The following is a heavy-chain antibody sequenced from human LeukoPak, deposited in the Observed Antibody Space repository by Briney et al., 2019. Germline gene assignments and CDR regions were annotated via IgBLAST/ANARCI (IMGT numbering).Heavy chain of an antibody. Sequence: PAGGSLRLSCAASGFTFSSYGMHWVRQAPGKGLEWVAVIWYDGSNKYYADSVKGRFTISRDNSKNTLYLQMNSLRAEDTAVYYCATGGGWEPSSGVVTHIDVWGKGTTVTVSS. CDR1: GFTFSSYG. J-gene: IGHJ6*03. D-gene: IGHD3-3*01. CDR2: IWYDGSNK. V-gene: IGHV3-33*01. CDR3: ATGGGWEPSSGVVTHIDV.